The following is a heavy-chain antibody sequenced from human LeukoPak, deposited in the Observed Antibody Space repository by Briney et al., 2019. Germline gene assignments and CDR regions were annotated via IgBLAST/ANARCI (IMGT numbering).Heavy chain of an antibody. CDR2: IYSGGST. Sequence: GGSLRLSCVASGFTVSSNYMSWVRQAPGKGLEWVSVIYSGGSTYYADSVKGRFTISRDNSKNTLYLQMNSLRAEDTAVYYCARDRHYYYMDVWGKGTTVTVSS. CDR3: ARDRHYYYMDV. J-gene: IGHJ6*03. V-gene: IGHV3-66*02. D-gene: IGHD3-22*01. CDR1: GFTVSSNY.